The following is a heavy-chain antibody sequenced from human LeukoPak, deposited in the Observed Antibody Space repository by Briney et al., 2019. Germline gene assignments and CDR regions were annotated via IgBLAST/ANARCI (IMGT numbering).Heavy chain of an antibody. V-gene: IGHV3-23*01. CDR1: GFTFSTFA. Sequence: PGGSLRLSCAASGFTFSTFAMIWVRQPPGKGLECVSSTFPSGDEIHYADSVRGRFTISRDNSKSTLSLQMNSLRAEDTAIYYCATYRQVLLPFESWGQGTLVTVSS. CDR2: TFPSGDEI. J-gene: IGHJ4*02. D-gene: IGHD2-8*02. CDR3: ATYRQVLLPFES.